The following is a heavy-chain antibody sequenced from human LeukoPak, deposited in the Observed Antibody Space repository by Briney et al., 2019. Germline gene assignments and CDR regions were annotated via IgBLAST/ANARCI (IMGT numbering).Heavy chain of an antibody. D-gene: IGHD2-2*01. Sequence: PGGSLRLSCAASGFTFSSYSMNWVRQAPGKGLEWVSSISSSSSYIYYADSVKGRFTISRVNAKNSLYLQMNSLRAEDTAVYYCARVSGYCSSTSCYLYYYYGMDVWGQGTTVTVSS. CDR3: ARVSGYCSSTSCYLYYYYGMDV. CDR2: ISSSSSYI. V-gene: IGHV3-21*01. J-gene: IGHJ6*02. CDR1: GFTFSSYS.